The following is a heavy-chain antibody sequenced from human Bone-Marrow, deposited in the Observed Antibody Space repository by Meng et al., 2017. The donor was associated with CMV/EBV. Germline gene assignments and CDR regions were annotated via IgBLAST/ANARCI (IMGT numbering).Heavy chain of an antibody. CDR1: GFSFSTYA. V-gene: IGHV3-30*02. J-gene: IGHJ6*02. Sequence: GGSLRLSCAASGFSFSTYAMHWVRQAPGKGLEWVTFIRYDGSNEYYVDSVQGRFTISRDNSRNTLYLQMHSLRAEDTAVYYCAKDQVRVGEYHYYGMDVWSQGTTVTVSS. CDR3: AKDQVRVGEYHYYGMDV. D-gene: IGHD2-2*01. CDR2: IRYDGSNE.